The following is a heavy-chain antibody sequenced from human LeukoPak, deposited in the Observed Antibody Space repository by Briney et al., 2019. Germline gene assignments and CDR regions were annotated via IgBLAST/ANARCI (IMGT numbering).Heavy chain of an antibody. Sequence: GGSLRLSCAASGFTFSSYAMSWVRPAPGEGLEWVSAISGSGGITYYADSVKGRFTISRDNSKNTLYLQMNSLRAEDTAVYYCAKSSGTMVQGANWFDPWGQGTLVTVSS. V-gene: IGHV3-23*01. D-gene: IGHD3-10*01. CDR3: AKSSGTMVQGANWFDP. CDR2: ISGSGGIT. CDR1: GFTFSSYA. J-gene: IGHJ5*02.